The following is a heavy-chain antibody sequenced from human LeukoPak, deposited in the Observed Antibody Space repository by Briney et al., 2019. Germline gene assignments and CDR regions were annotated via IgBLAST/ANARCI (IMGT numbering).Heavy chain of an antibody. Sequence: PGESLKISRKGSGYSFTSYWIGWVRQMPGKGLEWMGIIYPGDSDTRYSPSFQGQVTISADKSISTAYLQWSSLKASDTAMYYCARCIAARSADFDYWGQGTLVTVSS. CDR1: GYSFTSYW. V-gene: IGHV5-51*01. CDR2: IYPGDSDT. CDR3: ARCIAARSADFDY. J-gene: IGHJ4*02. D-gene: IGHD6-6*01.